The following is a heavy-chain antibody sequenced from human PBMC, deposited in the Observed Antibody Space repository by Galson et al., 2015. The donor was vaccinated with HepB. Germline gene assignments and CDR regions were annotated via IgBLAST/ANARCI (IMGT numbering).Heavy chain of an antibody. CDR1: VGSFSGYY. J-gene: IGHJ4*02. D-gene: IGHD5-18*01. Sequence: SETLSLTCAVYVGSFSGYYWSWIRQPPGKGLEWIGEINHSGNTNYNPSLKSRVTISVDTSKNQFSLRLQSVTAADTAVYYCARHVDTVMGGPYYFDFWGQGALVTVSS. CDR3: ARHVDTVMGGPYYFDF. V-gene: IGHV4-34*01. CDR2: INHSGNT.